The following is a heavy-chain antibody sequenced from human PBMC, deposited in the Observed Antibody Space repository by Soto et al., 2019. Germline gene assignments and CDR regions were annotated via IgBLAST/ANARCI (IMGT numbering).Heavy chain of an antibody. V-gene: IGHV4-30-2*01. D-gene: IGHD6-6*01. Sequence: PSETLSLTCAVSGGSFSSGGSSWSWIRQPPGKGLEWIGYIDHSGSTYYNPSLKSRVTISVDTSKNQFSLKLSSVTAADTAVYYCAGEGDPVDSSSSGFFDYWGQGTLVTVSS. CDR2: IDHSGST. CDR1: GGSFSSGGSS. J-gene: IGHJ4*02. CDR3: AGEGDPVDSSSSGFFDY.